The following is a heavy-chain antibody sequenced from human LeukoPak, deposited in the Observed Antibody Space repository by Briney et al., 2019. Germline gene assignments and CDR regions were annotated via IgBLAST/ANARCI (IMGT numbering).Heavy chain of an antibody. CDR2: LSGNGAKT. D-gene: IGHD1-7*01. J-gene: IGHJ4*02. CDR1: GFAFSTFA. Sequence: GGSLRLSCAASGFAFSTFAMSWVRQGPGKGLEWVSALSGNGAKTFYADSVKGRFTISRDNSGNTLYLQMDSLRAEDTAIYFRAKDLNYAFVYWGQGALVTVSS. CDR3: AKDLNYAFVY. V-gene: IGHV3-23*01.